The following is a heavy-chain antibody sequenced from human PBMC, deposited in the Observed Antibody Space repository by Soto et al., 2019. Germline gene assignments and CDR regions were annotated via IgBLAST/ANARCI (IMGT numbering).Heavy chain of an antibody. V-gene: IGHV3-23*01. CDR3: ARDIPGLRYYGMDV. CDR1: GFTFSSYA. CDR2: IGESGTPT. D-gene: IGHD2-2*01. J-gene: IGHJ6*02. Sequence: EVQLLESGGGLVQPGGSLRLSCAASGFTFSSYAMKWVRQAPGKGLEWVSLIGESGTPTYYADSVKGRFTISRDNSGNTLFLEMYSLRAEDTAVYYCARDIPGLRYYGMDVWGQGTTVTVSS.